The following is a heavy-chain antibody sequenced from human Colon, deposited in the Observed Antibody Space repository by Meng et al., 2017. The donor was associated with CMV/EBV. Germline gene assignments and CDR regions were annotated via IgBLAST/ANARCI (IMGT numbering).Heavy chain of an antibody. D-gene: IGHD2-2*01. V-gene: IGHV3-21*04. J-gene: IGHJ2*01. CDR1: GFTFRSYS. CDR2: ISSSSSNI. CDR3: TPDQFDL. Sequence: GESLKISCAASGFTFRSYSMNWVRQAPGKGLEWVSSISSSSSNIYHADSVKGRFTISRDDSKNTAYLQMNSLKTEDTAVYYCTPDQFDLWGRGTLVTVSS.